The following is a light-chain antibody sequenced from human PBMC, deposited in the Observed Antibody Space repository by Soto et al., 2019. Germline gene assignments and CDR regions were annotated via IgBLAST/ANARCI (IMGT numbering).Light chain of an antibody. CDR2: AAS. CDR1: QGISSY. Sequence: DIQLTQSPSFLSASVGDRVTITCRASQGISSYLAWYQRKPGKAPKLLIYAASTLQSGVPPRFSGSGSGTEFTLTISSLQTEDFATYSCQQLITSPFTFGPGTEVDI. J-gene: IGKJ3*01. V-gene: IGKV1-9*01. CDR3: QQLITSPFT.